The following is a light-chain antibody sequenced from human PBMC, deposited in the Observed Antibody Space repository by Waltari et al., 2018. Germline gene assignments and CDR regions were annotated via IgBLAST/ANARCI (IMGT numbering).Light chain of an antibody. Sequence: QSALTQPASVSGSPGQSTTISFPGTSSDVGGYTYVSWYQQHPGKAPKLMIYNVSKRPSGVSNRFSGSKSGNTASLTISGLQAEDEADYYCCSYAGSTTSVVFGGGTKVTVL. CDR2: NVS. CDR3: CSYAGSTTSVV. J-gene: IGLJ3*02. V-gene: IGLV2-23*02. CDR1: SSDVGGYTY.